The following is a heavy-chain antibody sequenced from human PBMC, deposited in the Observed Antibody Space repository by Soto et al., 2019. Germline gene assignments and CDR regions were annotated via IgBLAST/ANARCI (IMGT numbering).Heavy chain of an antibody. V-gene: IGHV3-30-3*01. D-gene: IGHD3-3*01. CDR1: GFGVGSGFTFNTYD. CDR3: ASTWLSYPLPNGHFDY. J-gene: IGHJ4*02. CDR2: ISYDGSNK. Sequence: GGSLRLSCVGSGFGVGSGFTFNTYDFNWVRQAPGKGLEWVAVISYDGSNKYYADSVKGRFTISRDNSKNTLYLQKNSLRAEDTAVYYCASTWLSYPLPNGHFDYWGQGTLVTVSS.